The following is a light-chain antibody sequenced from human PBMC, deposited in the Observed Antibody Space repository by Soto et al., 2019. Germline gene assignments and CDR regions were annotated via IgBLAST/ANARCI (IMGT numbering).Light chain of an antibody. Sequence: EIVLTQSPGTLSLSPGERATLSCRASQSVTNNYLAWYQQKTGQAPRLLRYSASSRATGIPDRFSGSGSGTDLTLTISRLEPEDFAVYFCQQSSYSPLTFGGGTKVEI. J-gene: IGKJ4*01. CDR2: SAS. CDR3: QQSSYSPLT. CDR1: QSVTNNY. V-gene: IGKV3-20*01.